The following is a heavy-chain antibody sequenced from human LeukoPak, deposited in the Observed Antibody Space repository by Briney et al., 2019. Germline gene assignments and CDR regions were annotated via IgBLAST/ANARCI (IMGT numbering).Heavy chain of an antibody. V-gene: IGHV1-46*01. Sequence: ASVKVSCKASGYTFTSYYMHWVRQAPGQGLEWMGIINPSGGSTSYAQKFQGRVTMTRDTSTSTVYMELSSLRSEGTAVYYCARDLRWYSSIPTKLDYWGQGTLVTVSS. J-gene: IGHJ4*02. CDR2: INPSGGST. D-gene: IGHD6-13*01. CDR3: ARDLRWYSSIPTKLDY. CDR1: GYTFTSYY.